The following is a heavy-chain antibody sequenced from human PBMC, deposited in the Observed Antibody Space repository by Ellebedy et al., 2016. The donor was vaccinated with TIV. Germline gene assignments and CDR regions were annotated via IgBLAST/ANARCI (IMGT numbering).Heavy chain of an antibody. V-gene: IGHV3-15*01. D-gene: IGHD3-10*01. CDR2: IKSKTDGGTT. CDR1: GFTFSNAW. J-gene: IGHJ5*02. CDR3: TTDGGKGGSGYPA. Sequence: GGSLRLXXAASGFTFSNAWMSWVRQAPGKGLEWVGRIKSKTDGGTTDYAAPVKGRFTISRDDSKNTLYLQMNSLKTEDTAVYYCTTDGGKGGSGYPAWGQGTLVTVSS.